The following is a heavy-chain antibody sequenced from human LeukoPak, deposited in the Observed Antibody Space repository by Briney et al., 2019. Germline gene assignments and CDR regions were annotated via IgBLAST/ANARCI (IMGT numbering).Heavy chain of an antibody. CDR1: GYTFTSYG. V-gene: IGHV1-18*04. J-gene: IGHJ4*02. CDR2: ISAYNGNT. D-gene: IGHD2-2*03. Sequence: ASVEVSCKASGYTFTSYGISWVRQAPGQGLEWMGWISAYNGNTNYAQKLQGRVTMTTDTSTSTAYMELRSLRSDDTAVYYCARQLGYCSRGTCYFDYWGQGTLVTVSS. CDR3: ARQLGYCSRGTCYFDY.